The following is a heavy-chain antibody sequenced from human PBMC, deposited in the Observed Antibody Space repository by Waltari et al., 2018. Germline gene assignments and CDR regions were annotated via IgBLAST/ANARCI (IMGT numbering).Heavy chain of an antibody. V-gene: IGHV3-53*01. D-gene: IGHD6-19*01. CDR3: AREVYRSGGH. J-gene: IGHJ4*02. CDR1: GFNVSSNY. Sequence: EMQLVESGGGLTQPGESLRLSCAASGFNVSSNYMCWVRQAPGEGVQWVSILYSDGRTFYADSVKGRFTISRDNSKNTVYLEMNSLRAEDTAMYYCAREVYRSGGHWGQGTLVTVSS. CDR2: LYSDGRT.